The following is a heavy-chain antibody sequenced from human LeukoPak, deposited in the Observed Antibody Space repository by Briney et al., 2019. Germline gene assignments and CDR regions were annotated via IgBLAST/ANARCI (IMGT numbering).Heavy chain of an antibody. V-gene: IGHV3-7*03. Sequence: GGSLRLSCAASGFTFSGRWMSWLRQAPGKGLEWVANINQDGTDKYYVDSVKGRFTISRDNAKNSLYLQMDSLRAEDTAVYYCAREIVGTHKSRFDPWGQGTLVTVSS. CDR1: GFTFSGRW. J-gene: IGHJ5*02. CDR3: AREIVGTHKSRFDP. CDR2: INQDGTDK. D-gene: IGHD1-26*01.